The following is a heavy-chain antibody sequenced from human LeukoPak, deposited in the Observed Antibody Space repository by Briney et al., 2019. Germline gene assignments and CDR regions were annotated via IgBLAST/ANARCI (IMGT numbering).Heavy chain of an antibody. Sequence: ASVKVSCKSSGYTFTSYNIHWVRQAPGQGLEWMGIINPTSGGTTTAQKFQGRVTLTRDTSTNTVYLALNNLKSADTAVYYCMRTLGMRSSTWSFDYWGQGTLVTVSS. CDR1: GYTFTSYN. V-gene: IGHV1-46*01. D-gene: IGHD6-13*01. CDR3: MRTLGMRSSTWSFDY. CDR2: INPTSGGT. J-gene: IGHJ4*02.